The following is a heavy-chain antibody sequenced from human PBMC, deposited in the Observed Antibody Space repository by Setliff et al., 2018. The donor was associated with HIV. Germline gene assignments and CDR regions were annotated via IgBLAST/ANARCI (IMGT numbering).Heavy chain of an antibody. CDR3: ARRSIVGVARGFYYYNLDV. D-gene: IGHD1-26*01. J-gene: IGHJ6*02. CDR1: GGSFSSYH. V-gene: IGHV4-4*07. CDR2: IYASGST. Sequence: SETLSLTCTVSGGSFSSYHWSWIRHRAGKGLEWIGHIYASGSTKYNPSLESRVTISLDTSKNRFSLKLNSVTAADTAVYYCARRSIVGVARGFYYYNLDVWGQGTTVTVSS.